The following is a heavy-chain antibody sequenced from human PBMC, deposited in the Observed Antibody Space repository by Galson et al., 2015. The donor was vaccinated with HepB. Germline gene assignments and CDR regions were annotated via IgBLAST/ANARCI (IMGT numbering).Heavy chain of an antibody. V-gene: IGHV1-69*04. D-gene: IGHD3-9*01. CDR1: GGTFSSYA. J-gene: IGHJ4*02. Sequence: SVKVSCKASGGTFSSYAISWVRQAPGQGLEWMGRITPILGIANYAQKFQGRVTITADRSTSTAYMELSSLRSEDTAVYYCARDRYFDWLLHRSRYFDYWGQGTLVTVSS. CDR3: ARDRYFDWLLHRSRYFDY. CDR2: ITPILGIA.